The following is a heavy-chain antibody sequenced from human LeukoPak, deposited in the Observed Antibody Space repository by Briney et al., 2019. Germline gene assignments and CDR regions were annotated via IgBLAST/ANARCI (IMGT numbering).Heavy chain of an antibody. Sequence: SETLSLTCTVSGGSMTSSSYYWGWIRQPPGKGLEWIGSIYYSGSTYYNPSLKSRVTISLDTSKNQFSLKLSSVTAADTAVYYCATEIGGSGDSSGYPAYYFDYWGQGTLVTVSS. V-gene: IGHV4-39*07. CDR1: GGSMTSSSYY. CDR2: IYYSGST. CDR3: ATEIGGSGDSSGYPAYYFDY. J-gene: IGHJ4*02. D-gene: IGHD3-22*01.